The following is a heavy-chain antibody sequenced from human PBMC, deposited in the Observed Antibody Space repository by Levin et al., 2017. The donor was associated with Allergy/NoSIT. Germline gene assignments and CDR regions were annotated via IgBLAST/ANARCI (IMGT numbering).Heavy chain of an antibody. CDR2: ISGSGGST. CDR1: GFTFSSYA. D-gene: IGHD4-23*01. Sequence: AGGSLRLSCAASGFTFSSYAMSWVRQAPGKGLEWVSAISGSGGSTYYADSVKGRFTISRDNSKNTLYLQMNSLRAEDTAVYYCAKVFRSGGNSHDAFDIWGQGTMVTVSS. V-gene: IGHV3-23*01. J-gene: IGHJ3*02. CDR3: AKVFRSGGNSHDAFDI.